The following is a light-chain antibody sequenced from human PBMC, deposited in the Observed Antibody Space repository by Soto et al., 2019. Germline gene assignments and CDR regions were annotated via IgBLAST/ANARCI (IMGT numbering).Light chain of an antibody. J-gene: IGKJ1*01. V-gene: IGKV3-20*01. CDR3: QQYGSSWT. CDR1: QSVSSSY. Sequence: ETVLTQSPGTLSLSPGERATLSCRASQSVSSSYLAWYQHKVGQAPRLLFFDASNRVTGVPARFSAGGSGTDFTLIISNLEPEDFAVYYCQQYGSSWTFGQGTKVDIK. CDR2: DAS.